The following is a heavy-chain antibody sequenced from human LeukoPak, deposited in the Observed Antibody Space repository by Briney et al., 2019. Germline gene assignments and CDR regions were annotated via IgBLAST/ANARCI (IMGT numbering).Heavy chain of an antibody. V-gene: IGHV4-59*01. CDR3: ASHDYGGNGQGY. Sequence: PSETLSLTCTVSGGAISSFYWSWIRQPPGKGPEWIGYIYYSGSTNYNPSLKTRVTISIDTSKNQFSLKLRSVTAADTAVYYCASHDYGGNGQGYWGQGTLVTVSS. J-gene: IGHJ4*02. CDR2: IYYSGST. D-gene: IGHD4-23*01. CDR1: GGAISSFY.